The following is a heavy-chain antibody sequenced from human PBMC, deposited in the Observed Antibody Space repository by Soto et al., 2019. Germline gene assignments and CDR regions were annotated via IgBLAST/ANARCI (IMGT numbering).Heavy chain of an antibody. V-gene: IGHV2-5*02. CDR1: GFSLTTDRVG. J-gene: IGHJ4*02. CDR3: AHAYGGRSLY. CDR2: IYWDDSK. Sequence: QITLKESGPPLVNPTQTLTLTCTFSGFSLTTDRVGVGWIRQPPGEALEWLAVIYWDDSKTYRPTLESRLTITKDPSKNQVALTMTNMDSLDTATYYCAHAYGGRSLYWGQGTLVTVSS. D-gene: IGHD1-26*01.